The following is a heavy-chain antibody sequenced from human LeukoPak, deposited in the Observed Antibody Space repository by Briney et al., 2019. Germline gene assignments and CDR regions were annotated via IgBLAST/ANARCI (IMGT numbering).Heavy chain of an antibody. D-gene: IGHD4-17*01. CDR3: ARSPQGTATTANWLDP. V-gene: IGHV4-39*07. Sequence: SETLSLTCTVSGGSISNSNYYWGWIRQPPGKGLEWIGNIYYSGSTYYNPSLKTRVTVSLDTSKNQFSLNLISVTAADTAVYYCARSPQGTATTANWLDPWGQGTLVTVSS. J-gene: IGHJ5*02. CDR1: GGSISNSNYY. CDR2: IYYSGST.